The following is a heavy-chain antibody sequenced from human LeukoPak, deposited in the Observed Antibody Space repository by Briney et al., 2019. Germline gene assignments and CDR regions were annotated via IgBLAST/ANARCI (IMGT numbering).Heavy chain of an antibody. CDR2: IKGTGAST. Sequence: PGGSLRLSCAASGFTFTSYSMSWVCQAPGKGLEWVSPIKGTGASTYYADSVKGRFTISRDNSKNTVYAQMKSLRVEDTAVYYCAKGTAIGGDFDYWGQGTLVTVSS. J-gene: IGHJ4*02. D-gene: IGHD5-18*01. CDR3: AKGTAIGGDFDY. V-gene: IGHV3-23*01. CDR1: GFTFTSYS.